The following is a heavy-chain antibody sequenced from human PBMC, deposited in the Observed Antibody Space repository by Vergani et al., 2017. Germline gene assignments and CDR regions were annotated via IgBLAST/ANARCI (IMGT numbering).Heavy chain of an antibody. CDR1: GFTFNSYG. J-gene: IGHJ4*02. CDR3: AGLQGTSAYYYGGFDY. Sequence: QVQLVESGGGVVQPGGSLRLSCAASGFTFNSYGMHWVRQAPGKGLEWVASIRSDESRRYYGDSMEGPFTISRDNSKNTLSLQMNSLTAEDTAIYYCAGLQGTSAYYYGGFDYWGQGILVTVSS. CDR2: IRSDESRR. D-gene: IGHD3-22*01. V-gene: IGHV3-30*02.